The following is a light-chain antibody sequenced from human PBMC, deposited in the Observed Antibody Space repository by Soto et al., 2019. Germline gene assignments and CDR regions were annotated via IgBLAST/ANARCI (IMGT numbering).Light chain of an antibody. J-gene: IGKJ1*01. Sequence: DIQMTQSPSTLSASVGDRVTITCRASQSLGDWLAWYQQKPGKAPKLLIYKASSLESGVPSRFSGSGSGTEFTLTISSLQPDDVATYYCQQYKNYSPWTFGQGTKVEIK. CDR1: QSLGDW. V-gene: IGKV1-5*03. CDR2: KAS. CDR3: QQYKNYSPWT.